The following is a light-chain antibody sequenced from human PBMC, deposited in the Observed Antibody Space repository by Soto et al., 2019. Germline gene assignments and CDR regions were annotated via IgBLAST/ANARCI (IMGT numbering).Light chain of an antibody. J-gene: IGKJ4*01. CDR3: QQYHSRPLT. CDR2: GAS. V-gene: IGKV3-15*01. CDR1: QSVTSDFNN. Sequence: EIVLTQSPATLSVSPGERATLSCRASQSVTSDFNNLAWYQQKPGQAPRLLIYGASTRATGIPARFSGSGSWTEFTLTISSLQSEDFAVYYCQQYHSRPLTFGGGTKVEI.